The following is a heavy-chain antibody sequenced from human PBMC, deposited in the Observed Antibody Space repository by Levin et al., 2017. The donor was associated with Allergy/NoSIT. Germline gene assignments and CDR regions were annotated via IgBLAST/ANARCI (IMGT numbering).Heavy chain of an antibody. CDR3: ARGAPKIRGLIYAFHY. J-gene: IGHJ4*02. CDR1: DGSVSSGNYY. Sequence: SETLSLTCTVSDGSVSSGNYYWSWIRQPPGKGLEWIGYIFYSGSTNYNPSLKSRVSISIDTSENQFSLKLTSVTAADTAVYYCARGAPKIRGLIYAFHYWGQGTLVTVSS. D-gene: IGHD3-10*01. CDR2: IFYSGST. V-gene: IGHV4-61*01.